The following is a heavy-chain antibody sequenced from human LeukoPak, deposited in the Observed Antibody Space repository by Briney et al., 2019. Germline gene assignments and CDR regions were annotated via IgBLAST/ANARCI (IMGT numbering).Heavy chain of an antibody. CDR1: GGSFSGYY. J-gene: IGHJ4*02. V-gene: IGHV4-59*01. Sequence: SETLSLTCAVYGGSFSGYYWSWIRQPPGKGLEWIGYIYYSGSTNYNPSLKSRVTISVDTSKNQFSLKLSSVTAADTAVYYCARDLDYWGQGTLVTVSS. CDR2: IYYSGST. CDR3: ARDLDY.